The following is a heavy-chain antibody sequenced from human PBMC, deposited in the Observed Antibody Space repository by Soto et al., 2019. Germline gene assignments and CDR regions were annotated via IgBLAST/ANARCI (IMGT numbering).Heavy chain of an antibody. D-gene: IGHD6-19*01. CDR1: GGSFSGYY. J-gene: IGHJ4*02. CDR2: INHSGST. Sequence: QVQLQQWGAGLLKPSETLSLTCAVYGGSFSGYYWSWIRQPPGKGLEWIGEINHSGSTNYNPSLKSRVTISVDTSKNQFSLKLSSVTAAHTAVYYCARDIAVAGTSPGHFDYWGPGSLVTDSS. V-gene: IGHV4-34*01. CDR3: ARDIAVAGTSPGHFDY.